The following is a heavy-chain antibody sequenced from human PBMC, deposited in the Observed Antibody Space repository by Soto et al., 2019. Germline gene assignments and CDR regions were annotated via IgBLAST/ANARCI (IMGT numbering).Heavy chain of an antibody. Sequence: QVYLVESGGGVVQPGRSLRLSCAASQFSFSTYAMHWVRQAPGKGLEWVAVISYDGSYKYYADSVKGRFTVSRDNSKNTLYLQMNSLRPDDTAVYFCSRAPDYSNSWYFDLWGRGTLVTVSS. V-gene: IGHV3-30-3*01. J-gene: IGHJ2*01. CDR3: SRAPDYSNSWYFDL. D-gene: IGHD4-4*01. CDR1: QFSFSTYA. CDR2: ISYDGSYK.